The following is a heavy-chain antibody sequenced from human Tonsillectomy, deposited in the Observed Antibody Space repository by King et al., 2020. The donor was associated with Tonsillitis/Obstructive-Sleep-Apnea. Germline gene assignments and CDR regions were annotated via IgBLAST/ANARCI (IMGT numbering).Heavy chain of an antibody. CDR2: IYYSGST. J-gene: IGHJ4*02. D-gene: IGHD3-3*01. Sequence: VQLQESGPGLVKPSETLSLTCTVSCCSIISSSDYWGWILQPPGKGLEWIGSIYYSGSTYYNPSLKSRVTISVYTSKNQCSLQLSFVTAADTDVYYCARLGYITVDYWGQGTLVTVSS. CDR3: ARLGYITVDY. V-gene: IGHV4-39*01. CDR1: CCSIISSSDY.